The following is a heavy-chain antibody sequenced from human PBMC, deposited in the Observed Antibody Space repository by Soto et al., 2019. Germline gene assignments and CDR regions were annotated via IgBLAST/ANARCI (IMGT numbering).Heavy chain of an antibody. CDR1: GGSFSGYY. J-gene: IGHJ6*02. CDR3: ARDYYGSGSPYYGMDV. Sequence: SETLSLTCAVYGGSFSGYYWSWIRQPPGKGLEWIGEINHSGSTNYNPSLKSRVTISVDTSKNQFPLKLSSVTAADTAVYYCARDYYGSGSPYYGMDVWGQGTAVTVSS. CDR2: INHSGST. D-gene: IGHD3-10*01. V-gene: IGHV4-34*01.